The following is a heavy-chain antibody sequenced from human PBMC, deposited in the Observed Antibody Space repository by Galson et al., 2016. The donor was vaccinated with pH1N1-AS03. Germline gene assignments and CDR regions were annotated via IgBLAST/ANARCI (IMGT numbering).Heavy chain of an antibody. CDR3: AKAFYGSGSYYGSFDY. D-gene: IGHD3-10*01. Sequence: SLRLSCAASGFTFPSYAMSWVRQAPGKGLEWVSAINGGGGDTYYADAVKGRFTISRDNSKNTLYLQMNSLRAEDTALYYCAKAFYGSGSYYGSFDYWGQGTLVTVSS. CDR1: GFTFPSYA. CDR2: INGGGGDT. J-gene: IGHJ4*02. V-gene: IGHV3-23*01.